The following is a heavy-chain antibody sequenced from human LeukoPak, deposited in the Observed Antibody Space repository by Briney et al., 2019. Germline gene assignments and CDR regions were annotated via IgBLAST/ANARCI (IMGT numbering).Heavy chain of an antibody. CDR3: AREDNYYYYGMDV. CDR2: INSDGSST. CDR1: GFTFSSYR. V-gene: IGHV3-74*01. Sequence: GGSLRLSCAASGFTFSSYRMHWVRQAPGKGLVWVSRINSDGSSTSYADSVKGRFTISRDNAKNTLYLQMNSLRAEDTAVYYCAREDNYYYYGMDVWGQGTTVTVSS. J-gene: IGHJ6*02.